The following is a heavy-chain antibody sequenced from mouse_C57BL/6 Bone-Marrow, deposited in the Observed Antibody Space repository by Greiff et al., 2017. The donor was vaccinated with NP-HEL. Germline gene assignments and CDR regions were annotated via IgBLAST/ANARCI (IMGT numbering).Heavy chain of an antibody. CDR2: INPSTGGT. Sequence: VQLQQSGPELVKPGASVKISCKASGYSFTGYYMNWVKQSPEKSLEWIGEINPSTGGTTYNQKFKAKATLTVDKSSSTAYMQLKSLTSEDSAVYYSARGGAYDYWGQGTTLTVSS. D-gene: IGHD3-1*01. CDR1: GYSFTGYY. V-gene: IGHV1-42*01. CDR3: ARGGAYDY. J-gene: IGHJ2*01.